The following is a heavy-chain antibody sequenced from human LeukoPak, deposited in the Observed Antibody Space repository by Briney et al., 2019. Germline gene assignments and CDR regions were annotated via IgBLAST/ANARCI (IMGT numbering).Heavy chain of an antibody. CDR1: GYTFTSYY. CDR3: ARVQLERSGEPFDY. CDR2: INPNAGTT. D-gene: IGHD1-1*01. Sequence: GASVKVSCKASGYTFTSYYMHWVRQAPGQGLEWMGIINPNAGTTSYAQKLQGRVTMITDTSTSTAYMELRSLRSDDTAVYYCARVQLERSGEPFDYWGQGTLITVSS. V-gene: IGHV1-46*01. J-gene: IGHJ4*02.